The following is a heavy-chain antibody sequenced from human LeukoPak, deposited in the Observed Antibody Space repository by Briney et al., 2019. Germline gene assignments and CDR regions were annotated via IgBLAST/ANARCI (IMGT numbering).Heavy chain of an antibody. CDR1: GFTFDDYG. V-gene: IGHV3-20*04. CDR3: ASNPPKGYSGYDYLDY. Sequence: GGSLRLSCAASGFTFDDYGMSWVRQAPGKGLEWVSGISWSGGNTGYADSVKGRFTISRDNAKNSLYLQMNSLRAEDTAVYYCASNPPKGYSGYDYLDYWGQGTLVTVSS. D-gene: IGHD5-12*01. J-gene: IGHJ4*02. CDR2: ISWSGGNT.